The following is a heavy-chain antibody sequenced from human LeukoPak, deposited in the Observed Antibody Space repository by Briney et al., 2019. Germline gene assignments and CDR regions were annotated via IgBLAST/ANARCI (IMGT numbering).Heavy chain of an antibody. V-gene: IGHV4-39*01. CDR2: VHYSGST. Sequence: PSGTLSLTCTVSGGSIRSTSYYWGWIRQPPRKGLEWLGSVHYSGSTYDNPSLKSRVTISVDTSKNQFSLKLISVTAADTAVYYCARRSTVAGRGRFDPWGQGTLVTVSS. CDR3: ARRSTVAGRGRFDP. J-gene: IGHJ5*02. CDR1: GGSIRSTSYY. D-gene: IGHD6-19*01.